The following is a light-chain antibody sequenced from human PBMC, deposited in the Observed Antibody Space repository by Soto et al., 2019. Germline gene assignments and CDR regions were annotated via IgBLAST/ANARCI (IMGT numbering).Light chain of an antibody. CDR3: CSYTVSGTYV. V-gene: IGLV2-14*01. J-gene: IGLJ1*01. Sequence: ALTQPASVSGSPVQSITISCTGTSSDVGGYNYVSWYQQHPGKAPKLMIYAVSNRPSGVSNRFSGSKSGNTATLTISGLQAEDEADYYCCSYTVSGTYVFGTGTKVTVL. CDR2: AVS. CDR1: SSDVGGYNY.